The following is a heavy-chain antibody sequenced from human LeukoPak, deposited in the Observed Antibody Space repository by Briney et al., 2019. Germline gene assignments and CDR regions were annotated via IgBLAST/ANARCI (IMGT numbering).Heavy chain of an antibody. J-gene: IGHJ4*01. D-gene: IGHD2-8*01. CDR1: GFSFSDSY. CDR3: STDPRLLIY. Sequence: PGGSLRLSCVVSGFSFSDSYMTWIRQTPGKGLESLAYISGSGHDIYYTDSVKGRFTISRDNAKDSLYLQMNGLRPEDTALYYCSTDPRLLIYWGHGTLVTVSS. CDR2: ISGSGHDI. V-gene: IGHV3-11*01.